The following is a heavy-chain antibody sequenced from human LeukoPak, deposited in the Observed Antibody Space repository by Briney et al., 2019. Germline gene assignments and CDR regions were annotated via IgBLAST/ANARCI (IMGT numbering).Heavy chain of an antibody. V-gene: IGHV4-34*01. D-gene: IGHD3-9*01. CDR3: ARGKRYFDWLWFDP. CDR1: GGSFSGYY. Sequence: SGTLSLTCAVYGGSFSGYYWSWIRQPTGKGLEWIGEINHSGSTNYNPSLKSRVTISVDTSKNQFSLKLSSVTAADTAVYYCARGKRYFDWLWFDPWGQGTLVTVSS. CDR2: INHSGST. J-gene: IGHJ5*02.